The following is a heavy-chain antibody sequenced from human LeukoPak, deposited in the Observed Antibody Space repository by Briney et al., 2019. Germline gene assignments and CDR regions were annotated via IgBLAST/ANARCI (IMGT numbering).Heavy chain of an antibody. CDR2: ISYDGSNK. Sequence: GRSLRLSCAASGFTFSSYGMHWVRQAPGKGLEWVAVISYDGSNKYYADSVKGRFTISRDNSKNTLYLQMNSLRAEDTAVYYCARDHLVRGFDYWGQGTLVTVSS. J-gene: IGHJ4*02. CDR1: GFTFSSYG. CDR3: ARDHLVRGFDY. V-gene: IGHV3-30*03. D-gene: IGHD2/OR15-2a*01.